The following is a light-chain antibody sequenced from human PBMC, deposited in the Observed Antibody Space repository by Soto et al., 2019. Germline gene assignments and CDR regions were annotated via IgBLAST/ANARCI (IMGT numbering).Light chain of an antibody. CDR1: HSINSY. Sequence: DIQMTQSPSSLSASVGDRVTITCRASHSINSYLNWYQQKPGKAPKLLIYAASSLQSGVPSRFSGSGSGTDFTLTISSLQPEDFATYYCQQSYFTPITFGQGTRLEIK. V-gene: IGKV1-39*01. CDR2: AAS. CDR3: QQSYFTPIT. J-gene: IGKJ5*01.